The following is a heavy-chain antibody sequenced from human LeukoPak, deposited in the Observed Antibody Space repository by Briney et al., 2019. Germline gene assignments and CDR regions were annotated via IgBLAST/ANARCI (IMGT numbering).Heavy chain of an antibody. CDR1: GGTSNSHA. J-gene: IGHJ4*02. Sequence: SVKVSCKASGGTSNSHAISWVRQAPGQGLEWMGRIIPNLGTTNRAQNFQDRVTLTADKSTNTAYMELTSLASDDTAVYYCATTNDGGGYQWGDFFDFWGQGTLVTVSS. CDR3: ATTNDGGGYQWGDFFDF. CDR2: IIPNLGTT. D-gene: IGHD3-22*01. V-gene: IGHV1-69*04.